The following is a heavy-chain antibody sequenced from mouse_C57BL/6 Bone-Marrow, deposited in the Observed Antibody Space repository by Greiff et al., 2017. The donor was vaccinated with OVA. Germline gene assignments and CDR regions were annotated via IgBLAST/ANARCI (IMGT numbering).Heavy chain of an antibody. CDR2: ISYSGST. CDR1: GYSITSDY. V-gene: IGHV3-8*01. D-gene: IGHD1-1*01. Sequence: EVMLVESGPGLAKPSQTLSLTCSVTGYSITSDYWNWIRKFPGNKLEYMGYISYSGSTYYNPSLKSRISITRDTSKNQYYLQLNSVTTEDTATYYCARGDYYGPYAMDYWGQGTSVTVSS. CDR3: ARGDYYGPYAMDY. J-gene: IGHJ4*01.